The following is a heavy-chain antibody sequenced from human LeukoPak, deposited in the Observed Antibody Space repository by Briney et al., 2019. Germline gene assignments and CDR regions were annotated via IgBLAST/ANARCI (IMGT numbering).Heavy chain of an antibody. CDR2: INHSGST. CDR1: GGSFSGYY. CDR3: APKSPIVEATVERDY. V-gene: IGHV4-34*01. J-gene: IGHJ4*02. Sequence: SETLSLTCAVYGGSFSGYYWSWIRQPPGKGLEWIGEINHSGSTNYNPSLKSRVTISVDTSKNQFSLKLSSVTAADTAVYYCAPKSPIVEATVERDYWGQGTLVTVSS. D-gene: IGHD1-26*01.